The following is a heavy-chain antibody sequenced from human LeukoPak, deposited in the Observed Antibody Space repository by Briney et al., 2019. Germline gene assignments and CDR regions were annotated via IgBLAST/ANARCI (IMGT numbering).Heavy chain of an antibody. D-gene: IGHD6-19*01. V-gene: IGHV1-2*06. J-gene: IGHJ4*02. CDR1: GYTFTGYY. CDR3: ARDDSSGWSATYYFDY. Sequence: GASVKVSCKASGYTFTGYYMHWVRQAPGQGLEWMGRINPNSGGTNYAQKFQGRVTMTRDTSISTAYMELSRLRSDDTAVYYCARDDSSGWSATYYFDYWGQGTLVTVYS. CDR2: INPNSGGT.